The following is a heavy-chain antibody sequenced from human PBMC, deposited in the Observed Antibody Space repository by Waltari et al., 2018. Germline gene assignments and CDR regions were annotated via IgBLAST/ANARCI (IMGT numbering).Heavy chain of an antibody. CDR3: ARDGSPGIAVAGAY. J-gene: IGHJ4*02. Sequence: QVQLVQSGAEVKKPGASVKVSCKASGYTFTSYYMHWVRQAPGQGLEWMGIINPRGGSTSDAQKVQGRVTMTRDTSTSTVYMELSSLRSEDTAVYYCARDGSPGIAVAGAYWGQGTLVTVSS. CDR2: INPRGGST. CDR1: GYTFTSYY. V-gene: IGHV1-46*01. D-gene: IGHD6-19*01.